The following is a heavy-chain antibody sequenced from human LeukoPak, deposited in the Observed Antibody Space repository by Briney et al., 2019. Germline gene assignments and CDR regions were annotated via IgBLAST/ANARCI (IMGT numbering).Heavy chain of an antibody. J-gene: IGHJ4*02. V-gene: IGHV4-34*01. CDR1: GGSFSDYS. CDR2: IIHSGSS. CDR3: ARGSPGY. Sequence: SETLSLTCAVYGGSFSDYSWTWIRQSPGKALEWIGEIIHSGSSHYNPSLKSRGTISVDTSKNQFSLKLTSVTAADTAVYFCARGSPGYWGQGTLVTVSS.